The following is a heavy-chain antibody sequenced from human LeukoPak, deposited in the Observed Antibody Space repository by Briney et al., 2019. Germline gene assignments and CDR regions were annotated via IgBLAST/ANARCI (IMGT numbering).Heavy chain of an antibody. J-gene: IGHJ6*03. D-gene: IGHD3-22*01. CDR1: GFTFSSYC. CDR3: AKDLYYDSSGYYWGYYYMDV. CDR2: IRYDGSNK. Sequence: GGSLRLSCAASGFTFSSYCMHWVRQAAGKGLEWVAFIRYDGSNKYYAGSVKGRFTISRDNSKNTLYLQMNSLRAEDTAVYYCAKDLYYDSSGYYWGYYYMDVWGKGTTVTVSS. V-gene: IGHV3-30*02.